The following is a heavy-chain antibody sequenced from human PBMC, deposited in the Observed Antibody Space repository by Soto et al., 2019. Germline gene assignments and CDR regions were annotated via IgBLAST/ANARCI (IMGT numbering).Heavy chain of an antibody. CDR2: INVYNGNT. J-gene: IGHJ5*02. Sequence: QVQLVQSGGEVKKPGASVKVSCKASGYTFTNYGISWVRQAPGQGLEWMGWINVYNGNTKYAQKGQGRVTMTTDTSTSTDYMELRSRRSDDTAVYYCARGVGSGSYYNQYNWFDPCGQGTLVTVSS. V-gene: IGHV1-18*01. CDR3: ARGVGSGSYYNQYNWFDP. D-gene: IGHD3-10*01. CDR1: GYTFTNYG.